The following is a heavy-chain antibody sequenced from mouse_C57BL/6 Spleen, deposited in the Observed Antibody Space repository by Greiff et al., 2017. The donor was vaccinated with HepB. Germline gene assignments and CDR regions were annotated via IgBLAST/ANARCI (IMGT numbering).Heavy chain of an antibody. CDR1: GFTFSDYG. CDR3: ARLGDGYPYWYFDV. CDR2: ISSGSSTI. J-gene: IGHJ1*03. V-gene: IGHV5-17*01. D-gene: IGHD2-3*01. Sequence: VQLKESGGGLVKPGGSLKLSCAASGFTFSDYGMHWVRQAPEKGLEWVAYISSGSSTIYYADTVKGRFTISRDNAKNTLFLQMTSLRSEDTAMYYCARLGDGYPYWYFDVWGTGTTVTVSS.